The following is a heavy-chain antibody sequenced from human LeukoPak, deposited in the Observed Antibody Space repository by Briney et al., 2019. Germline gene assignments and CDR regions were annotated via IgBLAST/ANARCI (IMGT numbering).Heavy chain of an antibody. CDR2: IYYSGTT. CDR3: ARDRYYDSSGDYYYYMDV. V-gene: IGHV4-59*01. D-gene: IGHD3-22*01. Sequence: PSETLSLTCTVSGGSISIYYWSWIRQPPGKGLEWIGYIYYSGTTNYNPSLKSRVTISIDTSKNQFSLKLSSLTAADTAVYYCARDRYYDSSGDYYYYMDVWGKGTTVTISS. CDR1: GGSISIYY. J-gene: IGHJ6*03.